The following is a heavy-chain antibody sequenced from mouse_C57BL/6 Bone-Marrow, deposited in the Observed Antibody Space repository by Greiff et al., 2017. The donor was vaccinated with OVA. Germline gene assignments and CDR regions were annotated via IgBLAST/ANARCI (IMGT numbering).Heavy chain of an antibody. CDR1: GYTFTSYG. V-gene: IGHV1-81*01. CDR2: IYPRSGNT. J-gene: IGHJ2*01. Sequence: QVQLQQSGAELARPGASVKLSCKASGYTFTSYGISWVKQRTGQGLEWIGEIYPRSGNTYYNEKFKGKATLTADKSSSTAYMELRSLTSEDSAVYFCAYYGSIPFDYWGQGTTLTVSS. CDR3: AYYGSIPFDY. D-gene: IGHD1-1*01.